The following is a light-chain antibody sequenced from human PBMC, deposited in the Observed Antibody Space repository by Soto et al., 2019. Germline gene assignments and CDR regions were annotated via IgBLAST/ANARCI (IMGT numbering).Light chain of an antibody. J-gene: IGKJ2*01. Sequence: EIVLTQSPATLSFSPGERATLSCRASQGVSSYLAWYQQKPGQAPRLLIYDAYNRATGIPARFSCSGPGTDFTLTISSLEPEDFAVYYCQQRSNWRYTFGQGTKLEIK. CDR1: QGVSSY. CDR3: QQRSNWRYT. V-gene: IGKV3D-11*01. CDR2: DAY.